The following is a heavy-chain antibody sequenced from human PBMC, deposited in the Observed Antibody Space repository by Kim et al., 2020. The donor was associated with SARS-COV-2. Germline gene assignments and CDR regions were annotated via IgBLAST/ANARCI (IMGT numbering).Heavy chain of an antibody. CDR2: IKWDGVTT. CDR1: GFPFDEFT. J-gene: IGHJ6*02. Sequence: GGSLRLSCAASGFPFDEFTMHWVRQAPGKGLEWVSLIKWDGVTTYYSDSVKGRFTVSRDNSKNSLYLQMNSLTTEDTALYFCAKDFSITASGDIRSYYYYGMDVWGRGTTVSVSS. D-gene: IGHD1-26*01. CDR3: AKDFSITASGDIRSYYYYGMDV. V-gene: IGHV3-43*01.